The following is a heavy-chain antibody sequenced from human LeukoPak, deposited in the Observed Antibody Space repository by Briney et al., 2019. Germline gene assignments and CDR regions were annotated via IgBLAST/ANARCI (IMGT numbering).Heavy chain of an antibody. J-gene: IGHJ4*02. Sequence: GGSLRLSCAASGFTFSSYAMSWVRQAPGKGLEWVSAISGSGTGADYADSVKGRFTISRDNSKNTLYLQVNSLRAEDTAVYYCAKGLYHYYGSGTYTLDYWGQGTQVTVSS. V-gene: IGHV3-23*01. CDR1: GFTFSSYA. CDR3: AKGLYHYYGSGTYTLDY. CDR2: ISGSGTGA. D-gene: IGHD3-10*01.